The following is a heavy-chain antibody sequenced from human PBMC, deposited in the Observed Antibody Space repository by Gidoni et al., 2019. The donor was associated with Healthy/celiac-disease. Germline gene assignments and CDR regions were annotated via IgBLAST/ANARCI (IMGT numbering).Heavy chain of an antibody. V-gene: IGHV2-5*02. CDR2: IYWDDDK. CDR1: GFSLSTSGVG. D-gene: IGHD5-18*01. Sequence: QITLKESGPTLVKPTQTLTLTCTFSGFSLSTSGVGVGWIRQPPGKALEWLALIYWDDDKRYSPSLKSRLTITKDTSKNQVVLTMTNMDPVDTATYYCAHSRARSNWYSYGYGLLLFGKGRWFDPWGQGTLVTVSS. CDR3: AHSRARSNWYSYGYGLLLFGKGRWFDP. J-gene: IGHJ5*02.